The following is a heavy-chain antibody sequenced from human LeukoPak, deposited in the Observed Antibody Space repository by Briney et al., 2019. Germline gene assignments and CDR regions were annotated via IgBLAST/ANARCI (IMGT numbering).Heavy chain of an antibody. CDR3: ARDGNCSSTSCYDWFDP. V-gene: IGHV7-4-1*01. CDR1: GYTFTSYA. Sequence: ASVKVSCKASGYTFTSYAMNWVRQAPGQGLEWMGWINTNTGNPTYAQGFTGRFVFSLDTSVSTANLQICSLKAEDTAVYYCARDGNCSSTSCYDWFDPWGQGTLVTVSS. J-gene: IGHJ5*02. D-gene: IGHD2-2*01. CDR2: INTNTGNP.